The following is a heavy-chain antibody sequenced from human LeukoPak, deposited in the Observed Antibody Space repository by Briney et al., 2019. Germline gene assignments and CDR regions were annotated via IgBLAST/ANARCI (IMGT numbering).Heavy chain of an antibody. CDR2: VNNDGRTT. CDR1: GFTFSSNW. V-gene: IGHV3-74*01. CDR3: ARGRYFDWQYYFDY. J-gene: IGHJ4*02. D-gene: IGHD3-9*01. Sequence: GGSLRLSCAASGFTFSSNWMHWVRRAPGKGLVWVSFVNNDGRTTAYADSVKGRFTISRDNAKNTLYLQMNSLRAEDTAVYYCARGRYFDWQYYFDYWGQGTLVTVSS.